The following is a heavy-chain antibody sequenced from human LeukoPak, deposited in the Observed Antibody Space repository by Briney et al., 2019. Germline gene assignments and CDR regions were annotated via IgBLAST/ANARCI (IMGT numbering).Heavy chain of an antibody. Sequence: GGSLRLSCAASGFTFSSFGINWVRQAPGKGLEWLSYISSSSSTIYYADSVKGRFTISRDNAKNSLYLQMNSLRAEDTAVYYCARVTPYSNTWTDFDFWGQGTLVTVSS. CDR1: GFTFSSFG. CDR2: ISSSSSTI. J-gene: IGHJ4*02. D-gene: IGHD6-13*01. CDR3: ARVTPYSNTWTDFDF. V-gene: IGHV3-48*01.